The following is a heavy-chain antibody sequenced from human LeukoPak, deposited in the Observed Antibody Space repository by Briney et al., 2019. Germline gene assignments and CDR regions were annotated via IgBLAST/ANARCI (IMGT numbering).Heavy chain of an antibody. CDR2: IYYSGST. V-gene: IGHV4-59*01. Sequence: PSETLSLTCTVSGGSISSYYWSWIRQPPGKGLEWIGYIYYSGSTNYNPSLKSRVTISVDTSKNQFSLKLSSVTAADTAVCYCARDFADYDILTGYHWNAFDIWGQGTMVTVSS. J-gene: IGHJ3*02. CDR3: ARDFADYDILTGYHWNAFDI. CDR1: GGSISSYY. D-gene: IGHD3-9*01.